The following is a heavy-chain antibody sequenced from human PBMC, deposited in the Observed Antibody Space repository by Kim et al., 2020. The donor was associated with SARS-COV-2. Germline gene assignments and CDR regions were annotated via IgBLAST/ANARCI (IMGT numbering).Heavy chain of an antibody. V-gene: IGHV4-59*13. CDR3: ARDFGRGSGMDV. CDR1: GGSISSYY. D-gene: IGHD3-10*01. Sequence: SETLSLTCTXSGGSISSYYWSWIRQPPGKGLEWIGYIYYSGSTNYNPSLKSRVTISVDTSKNQFSLKLSSVTAADTAVYYCARDFGRGSGMDVWGQGTTVTVSS. J-gene: IGHJ6*02. CDR2: IYYSGST.